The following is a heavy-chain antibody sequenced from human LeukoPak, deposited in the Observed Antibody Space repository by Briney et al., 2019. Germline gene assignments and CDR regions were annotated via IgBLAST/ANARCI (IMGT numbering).Heavy chain of an antibody. J-gene: IGHJ4*02. D-gene: IGHD2-2*01. CDR1: RNIFTGYF. CDR2: INPKNGGT. V-gene: IGHV1-2*02. Sequence: GSVKVSCKASRNIFTGYFIHWVRQAPGQGLEWMGWINPKNGGTNPAEKFQGRVTMTRDTSLSTAFMELTGLTSDDTAVYFCAREPPYTGHCDITTCDVSRFDLWGQGTLVTVSS. CDR3: AREPPYTGHCDITTCDVSRFDL.